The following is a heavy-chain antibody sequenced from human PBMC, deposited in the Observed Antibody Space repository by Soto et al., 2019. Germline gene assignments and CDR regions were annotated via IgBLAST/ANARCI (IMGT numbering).Heavy chain of an antibody. V-gene: IGHV3-7*01. CDR1: GFTFSNYW. CDR2: IKEDGSEK. D-gene: IGHD1-26*01. CDR3: ARPLTTEWELLMNLY. J-gene: IGHJ4*02. Sequence: GGSLRLSCAASGFTFSNYWMTWVRQAPGKGLEWVANIKEDGSEKYYVDSVKGRFTISRDNAKNSLYLQMNSLRAEDTAVYYCARPLTTEWELLMNLYWGQGTPVTVSS.